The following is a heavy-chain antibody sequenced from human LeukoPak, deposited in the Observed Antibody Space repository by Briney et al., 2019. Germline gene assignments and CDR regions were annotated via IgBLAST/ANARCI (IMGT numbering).Heavy chain of an antibody. D-gene: IGHD3-10*01. Sequence: SGTLSLTCAVYGGSFSGYYWSWIRQPPGKGLEWIGEINHSGSTNYNPSLKSRVTISVDTSKNQFSLKLSSVTAADTAVYYCARMGSGSYSPNWFDPWGQGTLVTVSS. V-gene: IGHV4-34*01. CDR3: ARMGSGSYSPNWFDP. CDR1: GGSFSGYY. CDR2: INHSGST. J-gene: IGHJ5*02.